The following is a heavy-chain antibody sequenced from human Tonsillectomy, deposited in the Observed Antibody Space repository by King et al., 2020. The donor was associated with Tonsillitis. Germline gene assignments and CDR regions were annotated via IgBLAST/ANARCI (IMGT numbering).Heavy chain of an antibody. J-gene: IGHJ4*02. CDR2: INPSGGST. V-gene: IGHV1-46*01. D-gene: IGHD6-25*01. CDR3: ARQRAVGYFDY. Sequence: VQLVESGAEVKKPGASVKVSCKASGYTFTSYYMHWVRQAPGQGLEWMGIINPSGGSTSYAQKFQGRVTMTRDTSTSTVYMELSSLGSEDTAVYYCARQRAVGYFDYWGQGTLVTVSS. CDR1: GYTFTSYY.